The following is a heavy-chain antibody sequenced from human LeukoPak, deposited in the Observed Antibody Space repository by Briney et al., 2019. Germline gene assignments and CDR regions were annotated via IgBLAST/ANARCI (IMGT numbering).Heavy chain of an antibody. CDR1: GYTFTGYY. D-gene: IGHD2-15*01. Sequence: ASVKVSCKASGYTFTGYYMHWVRQAPGQGLEWMGRINPNSGGTNYAQNFQGRVTMTRDTSISTAYMELSRLRSDDTAVYYCARVSIEYCSGGSCYFEYFQHWGQGTLVTVSS. CDR3: ARVSIEYCSGGSCYFEYFQH. V-gene: IGHV1-2*06. CDR2: INPNSGGT. J-gene: IGHJ1*01.